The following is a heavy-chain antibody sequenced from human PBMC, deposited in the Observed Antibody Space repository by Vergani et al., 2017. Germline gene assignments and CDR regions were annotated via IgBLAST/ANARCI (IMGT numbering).Heavy chain of an antibody. CDR2: TYYRSRLYN. V-gene: IGHV6-1*01. J-gene: IGHJ4*02. D-gene: IGHD1-26*01. Sequence: QVQLQQSGPGLVKPSQPLSLTCAISGDSVSSYSFAWNWIRQSPARGLEWLGMTYYRSRLYNDYAESVKSRITINSDTSKNHFSLQLNSVTPEDTAVYYCARGGGSYYYFDDWGQGTLVTVSS. CDR3: ARGGGSYYYFDD. CDR1: GDSVSSYSFA.